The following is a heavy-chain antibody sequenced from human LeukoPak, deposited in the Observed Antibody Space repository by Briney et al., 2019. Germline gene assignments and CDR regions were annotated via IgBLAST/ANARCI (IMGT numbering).Heavy chain of an antibody. J-gene: IGHJ4*02. CDR1: GITRSLYA. CDR2: KCGSAGGT. D-gene: IGHD3-10*01. V-gene: IGHV3-23*01. CDR3: ARWGIVIRAVIIVGFHKEAYYFGD. Sequence: GGSLSLSCALSGITRSLYAMSGVPHAPEKRLEWVAGKCGSAGGTIYAPSVKVRFPIPRDNPKNTLSLQMDSLRAEDPVGILFARWGIVIRAVIIVGFHKEAYYFGDWGQGALVTVSS.